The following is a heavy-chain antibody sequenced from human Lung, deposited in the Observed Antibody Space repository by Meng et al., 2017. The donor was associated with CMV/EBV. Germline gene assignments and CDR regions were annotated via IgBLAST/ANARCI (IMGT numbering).Heavy chain of an antibody. CDR2: IIPYLDEP. CDR3: AGRGPYGRVLNV. CDR1: GGTSNTYT. Sequence: CKAYGGTSNTYTFNWVRQAPGRGLEWMGGIIPYLDEPNYAQSFQGRVTITSDRSTAAYMELSSLTSEDTAVYFCAGRGPYGRVLNVWGQGTLVTVSS. V-gene: IGHV1-69*02. J-gene: IGHJ3*01. D-gene: IGHD3-10*01.